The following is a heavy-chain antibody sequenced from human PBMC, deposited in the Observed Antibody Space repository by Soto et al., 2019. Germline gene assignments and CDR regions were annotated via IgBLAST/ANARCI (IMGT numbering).Heavy chain of an antibody. CDR1: GYILTELS. Sequence: ASVKVSCKVSGYILTELSMHWVRQAPGEGLEWMGRFDPEDGETIYAQKFQGRVTLTEDTSTDTAYMELSSLRSEDSAVYYCALALEWFLLGLLAFCGQGSSVPVSS. V-gene: IGHV1-24*01. J-gene: IGHJ6*02. CDR2: FDPEDGET. D-gene: IGHD3-3*01. CDR3: ALALEWFLLGLLAF.